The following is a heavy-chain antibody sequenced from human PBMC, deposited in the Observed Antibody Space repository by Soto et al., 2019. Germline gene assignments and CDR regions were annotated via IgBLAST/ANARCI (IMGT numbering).Heavy chain of an antibody. CDR2: TYYRTKWYN. V-gene: IGHV6-1*01. J-gene: IGHJ5*02. Sequence: SQTLSITCAISGDSVSSNSAAWNWIRQSPSRGLEWLGRTYYRTKWYNDYAVSVKSRITINPDTSKNQFSLQLNSVTPEGTAVYYCARDSSSWYDWFDTWGQGTLVTVSP. D-gene: IGHD6-13*01. CDR1: GDSVSSNSAA. CDR3: ARDSSSWYDWFDT.